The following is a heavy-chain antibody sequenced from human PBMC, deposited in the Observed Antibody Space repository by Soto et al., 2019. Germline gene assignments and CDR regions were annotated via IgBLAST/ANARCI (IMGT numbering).Heavy chain of an antibody. J-gene: IGHJ4*02. CDR3: ARSHSFDGSIYHYYFDF. Sequence: PSETLSLTCTVSGGSIGSLYWSWIRQPPGGTLEWIGYIYASGTTTYNPSLESRVTMSVDMPNNEFSLDLTSVTAADTAVYYCARSHSFDGSIYHYYFDFWGQGTLVTVSS. CDR1: GGSIGSLY. D-gene: IGHD3-3*02. V-gene: IGHV4-59*11. CDR2: IYASGTT.